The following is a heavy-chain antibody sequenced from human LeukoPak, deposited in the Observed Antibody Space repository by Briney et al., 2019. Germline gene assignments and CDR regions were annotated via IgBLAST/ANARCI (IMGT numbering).Heavy chain of an antibody. CDR1: GGSISSSSYY. D-gene: IGHD1-26*01. Sequence: SETLSLTCTVSGGSISSSSYYWGWIRQPPGKGLEWIGSIYYSGSTYYNPSLKSRVTISVDTSKNQFSLKLSSVTAADTAFYYCARAGGSYLHFDSWGQGGLVTVSS. V-gene: IGHV4-39*07. CDR3: ARAGGSYLHFDS. J-gene: IGHJ4*02. CDR2: IYYSGST.